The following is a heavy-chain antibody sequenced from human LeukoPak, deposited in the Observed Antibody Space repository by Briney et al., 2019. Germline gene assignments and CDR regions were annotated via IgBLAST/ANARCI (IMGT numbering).Heavy chain of an antibody. V-gene: IGHV3-21*01. CDR3: ARGYSYGGGSFDY. CDR2: ITSSSTYI. J-gene: IGHJ4*02. Sequence: PGGSLRLSCAASGFTVSSNYMSWVRQAPGKGLEWVSSITSSSTYIFYADSVKGRFTISRDNAKNSLYLQMNSLRAEDTAVYYCARGYSYGGGSFDYWGQGTLVTVSS. D-gene: IGHD5-18*01. CDR1: GFTVSSNY.